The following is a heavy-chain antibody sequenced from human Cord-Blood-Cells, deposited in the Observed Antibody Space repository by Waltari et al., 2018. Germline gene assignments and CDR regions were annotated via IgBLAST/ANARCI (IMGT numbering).Heavy chain of an antibody. J-gene: IGHJ4*02. Sequence: EVQLVESGGGLVKPGGSLRLSCAASGFTFSSYSMNWVRQAPGKGLGWVSSIRSSSSYRYYADSVKGRFTISRDNAKNSLYLQMNSLRAEDTAVYYCARGRAVRGEFDYWGQGTLVTVSS. CDR2: IRSSSSYR. V-gene: IGHV3-21*01. D-gene: IGHD3-10*01. CDR3: ARGRAVRGEFDY. CDR1: GFTFSSYS.